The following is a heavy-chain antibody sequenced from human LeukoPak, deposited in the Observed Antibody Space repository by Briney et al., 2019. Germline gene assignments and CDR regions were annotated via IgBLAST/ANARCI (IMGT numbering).Heavy chain of an antibody. CDR1: GFTFSDYY. V-gene: IGHV3-11*01. Sequence: GGSLRLSCAASGFTFSDYYMSWTRQAPGKGLEWVSYISSSGSTIYYADSVKGRFTISRDNAKNSLYLQMNSLRAEDTAVYYCARDGQYVEDDPDYWGQGTLVTVSS. D-gene: IGHD4-11*01. CDR3: ARDGQYVEDDPDY. CDR2: ISSSGSTI. J-gene: IGHJ4*02.